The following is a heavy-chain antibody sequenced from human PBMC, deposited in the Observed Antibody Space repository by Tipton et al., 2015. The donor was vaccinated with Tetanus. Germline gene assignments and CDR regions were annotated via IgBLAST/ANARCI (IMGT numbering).Heavy chain of an antibody. D-gene: IGHD3-22*01. V-gene: IGHV3-30*18. CDR3: AKGWDSSGYGALYDY. Sequence: SLRLSCAVSGFTFSNYGMNWVRQAPGKGLEWVAVISDDGSTKYYTDSGKGRFTISRDNSKNTMFLQMNSLRAEDTAMSYCAKGWDSSGYGALYDYWGQGALVTVSS. CDR2: ISDDGSTK. J-gene: IGHJ4*02. CDR1: GFTFSNYG.